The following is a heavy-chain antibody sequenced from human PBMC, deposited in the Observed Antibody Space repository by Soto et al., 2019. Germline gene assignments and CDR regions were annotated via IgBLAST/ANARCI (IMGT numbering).Heavy chain of an antibody. J-gene: IGHJ4*02. Sequence: QVQLQESGPGLVKPSGTLSITCAVSGGSISSGDWCWSWVRQSPGKGLEWIGEIYSRGSTTYNPSLKCRVTISADKSENMFSLRLGAVTAADTAVYYCERSGCDSIFGSLDYWGQGTLVTVSS. CDR3: ERSGCDSIFGSLDY. V-gene: IGHV4-4*02. CDR2: IYSRGST. D-gene: IGHD2-21*02. CDR1: GGSISSGDW.